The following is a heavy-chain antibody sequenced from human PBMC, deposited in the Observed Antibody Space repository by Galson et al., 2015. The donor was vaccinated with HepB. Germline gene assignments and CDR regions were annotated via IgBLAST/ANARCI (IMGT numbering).Heavy chain of an antibody. CDR2: ISSSGSTI. D-gene: IGHD6-19*01. Sequence: SLRLSCAASGFTFSDYYMSWIRQAPGKGLEWVSYISSSGSTIYYADSVKGRFTISRDNAKNSLYLQMNSLRAEDTAVYYCARGEYEGIAVAGNWFDPWGQGTLVTVSS. V-gene: IGHV3-11*01. CDR1: GFTFSDYY. CDR3: ARGEYEGIAVAGNWFDP. J-gene: IGHJ5*02.